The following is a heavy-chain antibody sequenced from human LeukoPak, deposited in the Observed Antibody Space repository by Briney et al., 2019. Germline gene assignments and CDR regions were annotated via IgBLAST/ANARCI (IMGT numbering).Heavy chain of an antibody. J-gene: IGHJ4*02. V-gene: IGHV3-7*03. CDR3: ARVDYFRVDFWSGYYFFDC. CDR1: GFTFSSYW. CDR2: IKQDGSEK. D-gene: IGHD3-3*01. Sequence: GGSLRLSCAASGFTFSSYWMSWVRQAPGKGLEWVANIKQDGSEKYYVDSVKGRFTISRDNAKNSLYLQMNSLRAEDTAVYYCARVDYFRVDFWSGYYFFDCWGQGTLVTVSS.